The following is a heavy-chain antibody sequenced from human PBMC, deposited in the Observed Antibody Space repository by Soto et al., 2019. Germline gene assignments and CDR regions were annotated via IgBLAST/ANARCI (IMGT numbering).Heavy chain of an antibody. Sequence: QVQLVESGGGLVKPGGSLRLSCAASGFTFSDYYMSWIRQAPGKGLEWVSYISSSGSAIYYADSVKGRFTISRDNAKNSLHLQMNSLRAEDTAVYYCARGHSSSWYYYDGMDVWGQGTTVTVSS. V-gene: IGHV3-11*01. D-gene: IGHD6-13*01. CDR3: ARGHSSSWYYYDGMDV. CDR2: ISSSGSAI. J-gene: IGHJ6*02. CDR1: GFTFSDYY.